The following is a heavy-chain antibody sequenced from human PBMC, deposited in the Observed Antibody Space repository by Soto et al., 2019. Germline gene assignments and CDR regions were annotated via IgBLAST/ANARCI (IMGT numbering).Heavy chain of an antibody. CDR2: TIPMFGTT. CDR1: GGTFNNYA. V-gene: IGHV1-69*12. D-gene: IGHD3-22*01. Sequence: QVQLVQSGAEVKKPESSVRVSCKASGGTFNNYAITWVRQAPGQGLEWMGGTIPMFGTTNYAEKFQGRVTITADEXXXXAXXXXXXXXXXXXXXXXXTRCXXRXHSIGFYLGIDGMDVWGQGTTVIVSS. J-gene: IGHJ6*02. CDR3: TRCXXRXHSIGFYLGIDGMDV.